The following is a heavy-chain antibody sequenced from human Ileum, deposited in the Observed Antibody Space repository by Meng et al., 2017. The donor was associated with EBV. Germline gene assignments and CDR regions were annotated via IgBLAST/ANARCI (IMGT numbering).Heavy chain of an antibody. J-gene: IGHJ4*02. V-gene: IGHV2-5*01. D-gene: IGHD3-22*01. Sequence: QITLKESGLTLVEPPQTLTLTCTFSGFSLSTSGVSVGWIRQPPGKALEWLAVIYWNDDKGYSPSLKSRLTITKDTSKNQVVLTMTNMDPVDTATYYCAHTKHSSGYYYHDYWGQGTLVTVSS. CDR2: IYWNDDK. CDR1: GFSLSTSGVS. CDR3: AHTKHSSGYYYHDY.